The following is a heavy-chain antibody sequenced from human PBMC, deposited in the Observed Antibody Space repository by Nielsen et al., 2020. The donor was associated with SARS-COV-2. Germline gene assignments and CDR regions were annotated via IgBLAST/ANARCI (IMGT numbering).Heavy chain of an antibody. CDR3: ARDPSRQITPFDF. J-gene: IGHJ4*02. Sequence: ASVKVSCKTSGFPFSNFGFSWVRQAPGQGLEWMGWISAAFGSTNYAPNFQDRVIMTTDPSTSTAYMELRSLRSDDTAVYYCARDPSRQITPFDFWGQGTLVTVSS. V-gene: IGHV1-18*01. CDR2: ISAAFGST. CDR1: GFPFSNFG. D-gene: IGHD2-15*01.